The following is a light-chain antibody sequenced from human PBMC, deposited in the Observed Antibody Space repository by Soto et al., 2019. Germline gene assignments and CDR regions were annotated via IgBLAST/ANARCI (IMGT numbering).Light chain of an antibody. J-gene: IGKJ4*01. CDR2: SVS. CDR3: LQLNRYPLT. CDR1: QPISNY. Sequence: DIQLTQSPSFLSASVGDRVTITCRASQPISNYLAWYRQRPGKAPELLIYSVSTLQSGVPSRFSGSGSASWTEFSLTIRALQPEDFATYFCLQLNRYPLTFGGGTKVDI. V-gene: IGKV1-9*01.